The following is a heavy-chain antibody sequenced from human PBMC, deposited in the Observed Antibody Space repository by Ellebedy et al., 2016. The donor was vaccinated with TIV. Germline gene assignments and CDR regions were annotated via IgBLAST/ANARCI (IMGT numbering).Heavy chain of an antibody. CDR1: GGSISNYY. J-gene: IGHJ4*02. V-gene: IGHV4-59*01. CDR2: LSYSGSP. D-gene: IGHD6-19*01. CDR3: ARGYNIGWIGELGH. Sequence: SETLSLTCTVSGGSISNYYWTWIRQSPGRGLEWIGYLSYSGSPNYNPSLKSRVTISIDTSKSQFSLTLRSVTAADTAVYYCARGYNIGWIGELGHWGQGTRVTVSP.